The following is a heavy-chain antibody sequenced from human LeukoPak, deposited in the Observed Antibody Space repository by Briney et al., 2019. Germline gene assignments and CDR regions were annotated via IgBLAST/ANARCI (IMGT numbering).Heavy chain of an antibody. CDR1: GGSISSYY. J-gene: IGHJ6*02. V-gene: IGHV4-59*08. CDR3: ARRGILTGYYEHYYYYGMDV. CDR2: IYYSGST. D-gene: IGHD3-9*01. Sequence: SETLSLTCTVSGGSISSYYWSWIRQPPGKGLEWIGYIYYSGSTNYNPSLKSRVTISVDTSKNQFSLRLSSVTAADTAVYYCARRGILTGYYEHYYYYGMDVWGQGTTVTVS.